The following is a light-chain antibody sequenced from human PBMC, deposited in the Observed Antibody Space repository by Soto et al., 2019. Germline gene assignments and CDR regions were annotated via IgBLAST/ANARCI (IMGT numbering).Light chain of an antibody. CDR3: SSYAGSSNV. Sequence: LTQPPSASGSPGQSVAISCTGTSSDVGGYNYVSWYQQHPGKAPKLMIYEVNKRPSGVPDRFSGSKSGNTASLAVSGLQAEDEADYYCSSYAGSSNVFGTGTKVTVL. CDR1: SSDVGGYNY. J-gene: IGLJ1*01. V-gene: IGLV2-8*01. CDR2: EVN.